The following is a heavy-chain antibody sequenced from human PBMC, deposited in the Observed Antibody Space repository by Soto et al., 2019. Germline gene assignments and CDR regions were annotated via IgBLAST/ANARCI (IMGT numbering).Heavy chain of an antibody. CDR3: ARRPGCSGGSCYNLLDY. CDR1: GGSISSSSYY. D-gene: IGHD2-15*01. V-gene: IGHV4-39*01. CDR2: IYYSGST. J-gene: IGHJ4*02. Sequence: QLQLQESGPGLVKPSETLSLTCTVSGGSISSSSYYWGWIRQPPGKGLEWIGSIYYSGSTYYKPSLQSRVTLSVDTSKHQFALKQSSVTAAETAVYYCARRPGCSGGSCYNLLDYWGQGTLVPVSS.